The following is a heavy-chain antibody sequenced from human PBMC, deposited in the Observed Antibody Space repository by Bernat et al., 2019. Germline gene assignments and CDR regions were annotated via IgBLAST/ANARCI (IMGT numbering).Heavy chain of an antibody. D-gene: IGHD2-15*01. V-gene: IGHV2-5*02. J-gene: IGHJ4*02. Sequence: QITLKESGPTLVKPTQTLTLTCTFSGFSLSTTGVGVGWIRQPPGQALEWLALIYWDDDKRYSPSLGSRLTITKDASKNQVVLTMSNMDPVDTATYYCAHRRPGYNSGWNEGDFDYWGRGILVSVSS. CDR1: GFSLSTTGVG. CDR2: IYWDDDK. CDR3: AHRRPGYNSGWNEGDFDY.